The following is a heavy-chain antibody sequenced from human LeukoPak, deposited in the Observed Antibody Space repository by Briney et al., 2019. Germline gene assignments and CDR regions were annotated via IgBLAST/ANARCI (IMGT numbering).Heavy chain of an antibody. D-gene: IGHD3-10*01. Sequence: GGSLRLSCAASGFTFSSYGMHWVRQAPGKGLEWVAFIRYDGSNKRYADSVKGRFIISRDDSKNTLYLQMTSLRAEDTAVYYCARDYYESGSYGGISFDYWGQGTLVTVSS. CDR2: IRYDGSNK. CDR1: GFTFSSYG. J-gene: IGHJ4*02. V-gene: IGHV3-30*02. CDR3: ARDYYESGSYGGISFDY.